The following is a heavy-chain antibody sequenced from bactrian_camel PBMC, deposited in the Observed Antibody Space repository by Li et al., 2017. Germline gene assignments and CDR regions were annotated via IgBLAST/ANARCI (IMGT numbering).Heavy chain of an antibody. CDR2: IYSDGSNT. CDR3: AAGEFLSRGEHCYSLNY. V-gene: IGHV3-2*01. Sequence: HVQLVESGGGLVQPGGSLRLSCAASGFTFSSYYMNWVRQAPGKGLEWVSSIYSDGSNTNYADSVKGRFTISKDNAKRTLYLQMNDLQPEDTAMYYCAAGEFLSRGEHCYSLNYWGQGTQVTVS. CDR1: GFTFSSYY. J-gene: IGHJ4*01. D-gene: IGHD3*01.